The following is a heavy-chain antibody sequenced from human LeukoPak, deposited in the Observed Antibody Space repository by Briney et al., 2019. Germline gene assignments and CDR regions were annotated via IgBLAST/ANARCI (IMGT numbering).Heavy chain of an antibody. J-gene: IGHJ4*02. CDR2: IWYDGSNK. CDR3: AKDRGSTSSYGLDY. V-gene: IGHV3-33*06. CDR1: GFAFGTYG. Sequence: GGSLRLSCAASGFAFGTYGIHWVRQAPGKGLEWVAVIWYDGSNKYYADSVKGRFTISRDNSKSTLYLQMTSLRDEDTAVYFCAKDRGSTSSYGLDYWGQGTLVTVSS. D-gene: IGHD2-2*01.